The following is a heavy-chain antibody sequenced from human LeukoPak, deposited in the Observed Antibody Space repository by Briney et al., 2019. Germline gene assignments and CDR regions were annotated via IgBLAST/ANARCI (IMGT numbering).Heavy chain of an antibody. CDR3: ARDSPNCGGDCYYFDY. J-gene: IGHJ4*02. Sequence: PGGSLRLSCAASGFTFSSYAMHWVRQAPGKGLEWVANIKQDGSEKYYVDSVKGRFTISRDNAKNSLYLQMNSLRAEDTAVYYCARDSPNCGGDCYYFDYWGQGTLVTVSS. CDR2: IKQDGSEK. CDR1: GFTFSSYA. V-gene: IGHV3-7*01. D-gene: IGHD2-21*02.